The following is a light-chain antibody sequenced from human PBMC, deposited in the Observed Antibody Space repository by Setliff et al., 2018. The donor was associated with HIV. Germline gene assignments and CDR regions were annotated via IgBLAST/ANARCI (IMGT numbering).Light chain of an antibody. Sequence: QSALTQPPSVSGSPGQSVTTSCTGTSSDVGSSNRVSWYQQPPGTAPRLMIYEVSSRPSGVPDRFSGSKSGNTASLTISGLQAEDEADYYCSSGTSSSTPYVFGTGTKVTVL. J-gene: IGLJ1*01. V-gene: IGLV2-18*02. CDR1: SSDVGSSNR. CDR2: EVS. CDR3: SSGTSSSTPYV.